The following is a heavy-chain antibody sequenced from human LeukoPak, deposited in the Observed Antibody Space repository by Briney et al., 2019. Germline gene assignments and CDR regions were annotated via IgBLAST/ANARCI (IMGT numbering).Heavy chain of an antibody. Sequence: EASVKVSCKASGYTFTNYGINWLRHAPGQGLEWMGWISTYSGNTNYAQKFQGRVSMTTDSSTSTAYMELRSLRSDDTAVYYCAKGSGSYYKAFDSWGQGALVTVSS. D-gene: IGHD3-10*01. CDR3: AKGSGSYYKAFDS. CDR2: ISTYSGNT. CDR1: GYTFTNYG. V-gene: IGHV1-18*01. J-gene: IGHJ4*02.